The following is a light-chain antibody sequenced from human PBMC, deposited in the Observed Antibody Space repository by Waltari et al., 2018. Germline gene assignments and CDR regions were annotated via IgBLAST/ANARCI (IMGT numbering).Light chain of an antibody. V-gene: IGLV1-47*01. Sequence: QSVLTQSPSASAAPGQRVTLSCSGSSSNIGSTHVYWYQHVPGTAPKLLIYRNNQRPSGVPDRFSGSKSGTSASLAVSGLRSEDEADYYCAAWDDTLSGVVFGGGTKLTVL. CDR2: RNN. CDR3: AAWDDTLSGVV. CDR1: SSNIGSTH. J-gene: IGLJ2*01.